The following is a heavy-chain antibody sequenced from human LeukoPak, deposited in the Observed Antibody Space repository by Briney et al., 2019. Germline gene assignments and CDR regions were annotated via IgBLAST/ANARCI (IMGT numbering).Heavy chain of an antibody. CDR1: GVTFSSYV. Sequence: GGSLRLSCEASGVTFSSYVMSWVRQAPGKGPEWVSGISGSGGDTKYAVSVKGRFTISRDNSRSALYLQMNTLRVEDTAIYYCGRDWKLDYWGQGTLVTVSS. J-gene: IGHJ4*02. V-gene: IGHV3-23*01. CDR3: GRDWKLDY. CDR2: ISGSGGDT. D-gene: IGHD1-1*01.